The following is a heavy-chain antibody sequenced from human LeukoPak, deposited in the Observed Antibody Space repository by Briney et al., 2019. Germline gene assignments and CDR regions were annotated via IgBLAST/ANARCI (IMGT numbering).Heavy chain of an antibody. D-gene: IGHD1-1*01. CDR3: ARDKENWKALDY. J-gene: IGHJ4*02. CDR1: GFTFSSYG. V-gene: IGHV3-33*01. CDR2: IWYDGSNK. Sequence: GGSLRLSCAASGFTFSSYGMHWVRQAPGKGLEWVAVIWYDGSNKYYADSVKGRFTISRDNSKNTLYLQMNSLRAEDTAVYYCARDKENWKALDYWGQGTLVTVSS.